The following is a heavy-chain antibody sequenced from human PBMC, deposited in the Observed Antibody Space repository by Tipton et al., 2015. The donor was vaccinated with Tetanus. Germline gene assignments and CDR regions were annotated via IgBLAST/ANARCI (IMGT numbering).Heavy chain of an antibody. V-gene: IGHV1-46*01. Sequence: QLVQSGPEVKKPGASVKVSCKASGYTFTSYYMHWVRQAPGQGLEWMGIINPSGGSTSYAQKFQGGVTMTRDTSTSTVYMELSSLRSEDTAVYYCARVFIAVAGHNWFDPWGQGTLVTVSS. CDR2: INPSGGST. J-gene: IGHJ5*02. CDR1: GYTFTSYY. D-gene: IGHD6-19*01. CDR3: ARVFIAVAGHNWFDP.